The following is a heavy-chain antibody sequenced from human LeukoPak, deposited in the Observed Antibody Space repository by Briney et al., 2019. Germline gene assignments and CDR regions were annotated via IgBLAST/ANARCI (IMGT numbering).Heavy chain of an antibody. CDR2: INPSGGST. CDR1: EYTFTNYY. D-gene: IGHD4/OR15-4a*01. V-gene: IGHV1-46*01. CDR3: ARATWYGGNPSGAFDI. J-gene: IGHJ3*02. Sequence: ASVKVSCKASEYTFTNYYIYWVRQAPGQGLEWIGIINPSGGSTDYAQKYQGRVTMTRDTSTTTVYTELSSLRSEDTAVYYCARATWYGGNPSGAFDIWGQGTMVTVSS.